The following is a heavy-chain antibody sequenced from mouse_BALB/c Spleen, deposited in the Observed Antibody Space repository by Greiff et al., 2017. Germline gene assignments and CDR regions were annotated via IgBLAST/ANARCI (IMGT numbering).Heavy chain of an antibody. CDR1: GFNIKDYY. CDR3: ARYGRGMDY. J-gene: IGHJ4*01. Sequence: EVQLQQSGAELVRPGALVKLSCKASGFNIKDYYMHWVKQRPEQGLEWIGWIDPENGNTIYDPKFQGKASITADTSSNTAYLQLSSLTSEDTAVYYCARYGRGMDYWGQGTPVTVSS. CDR2: IDPENGNT. V-gene: IGHV14-1*02. D-gene: IGHD1-1*02.